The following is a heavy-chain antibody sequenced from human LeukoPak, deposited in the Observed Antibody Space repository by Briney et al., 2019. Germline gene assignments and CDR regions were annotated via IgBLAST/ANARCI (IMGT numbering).Heavy chain of an antibody. CDR3: ARDPYCSGGSCYSYWFDP. V-gene: IGHV1-69*13. D-gene: IGHD2-15*01. J-gene: IGHJ5*02. CDR2: IIPIFGTA. CDR1: GGTFISYA. Sequence: SVKVSCKASGGTFISYAISWVRQAPGQGLEWMGGIIPIFGTANYAQKFQGRVTITADESTSTAYMELSSLRSEDTAAYYCARDPYCSGGSCYSYWFDPWGQGTLVTVSS.